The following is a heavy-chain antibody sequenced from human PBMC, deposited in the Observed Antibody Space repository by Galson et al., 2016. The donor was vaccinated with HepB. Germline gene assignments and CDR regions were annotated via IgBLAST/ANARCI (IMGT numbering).Heavy chain of an antibody. CDR2: IYHSGST. J-gene: IGHJ2*01. Sequence: TLSLTCAVSGGSISSGGYSWSWIRQPPGKGLEWIGNIYHSGSTYYNSYLKSRVTISVDRSENQFSLKLSSVTAADTAVYYCARLVRTMVTSGYFDIWGRGTPVTVSS. CDR1: GGSISSGGYS. CDR3: ARLVRTMVTSGYFDI. V-gene: IGHV4-30-2*01. D-gene: IGHD4-17*01.